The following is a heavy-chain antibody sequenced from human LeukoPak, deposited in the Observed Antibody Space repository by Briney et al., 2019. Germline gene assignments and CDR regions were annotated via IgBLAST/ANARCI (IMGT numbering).Heavy chain of an antibody. D-gene: IGHD3-10*01. CDR2: ISSSGSTI. V-gene: IGHV3-48*03. J-gene: IGHJ4*02. CDR1: GFTFSSYE. Sequence: GSLRLSCAASGFTFSSYEMNWVRQAPGKGLEWVSYISSSGSTIYYADSVKGRFTISRDNAKNSLYLQMNSLRAEDTAVYYCARYYGVDIDYWGQGTLVTVSS. CDR3: ARYYGVDIDY.